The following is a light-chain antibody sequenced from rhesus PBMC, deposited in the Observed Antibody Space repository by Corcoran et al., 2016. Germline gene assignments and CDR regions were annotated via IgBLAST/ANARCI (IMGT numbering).Light chain of an antibody. V-gene: IGKV2-104*02. J-gene: IGKJ4*01. Sequence: DIVMTQTPLSLPVTPGEPASISCRSSQSLLDSEDGNTYLDWYLQKPGQSPQLLMYEVSNRASGVPDRFRGSGSDTDLTLKISRVEAEDVGVYYCMQALEFPLTFGGGTKVEIK. CDR3: MQALEFPLT. CDR1: QSLLDSEDGNTY. CDR2: EVS.